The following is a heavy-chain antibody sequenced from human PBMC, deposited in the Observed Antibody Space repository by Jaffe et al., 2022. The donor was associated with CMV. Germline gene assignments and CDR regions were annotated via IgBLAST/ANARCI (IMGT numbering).Heavy chain of an antibody. V-gene: IGHV3-49*05. CDR1: GFIFGENV. CDR2: IRSRAYGGPN. CDR3: SAGRDTAITQYFYDYYGLGV. D-gene: IGHD5-12*01. Sequence: EVQVVESGGGLVSPGRSLRLSCTTSGFIFGENVMSWFRQGPGKGLEWVGYIRSRAYGGPNEYAASVQGRFTISRDDSKSIAYLQMNRLTTEDTGVYYCSAGRDTAITQYFYDYYGLGVWGQGTSVIVSS. J-gene: IGHJ6*02.